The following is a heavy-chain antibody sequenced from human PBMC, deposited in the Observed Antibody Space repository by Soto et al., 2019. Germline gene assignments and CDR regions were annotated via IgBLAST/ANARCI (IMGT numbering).Heavy chain of an antibody. D-gene: IGHD4-17*01. CDR1: GFILTSYA. CDR3: AKSYGDYPYFYAMDV. J-gene: IGHJ6*02. Sequence: EVQVLESGGGLVQPGGSLRLSCAASGFILTSYAMNWVRQAPGKGLEWVSAISGSGDTTYDADSVKGRFTISRDNAKNMLYLQMSSLRAEDTAMYYCAKSYGDYPYFYAMDVWGQGTTVTVSS. CDR2: ISGSGDTT. V-gene: IGHV3-23*01.